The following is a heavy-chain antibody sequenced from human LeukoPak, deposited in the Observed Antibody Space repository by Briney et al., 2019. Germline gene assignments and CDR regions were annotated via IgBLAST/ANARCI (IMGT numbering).Heavy chain of an antibody. V-gene: IGHV3-23*01. Sequence: GGSLRLSCAASGFTFSSYAMSWVRQAPGKGLEWVSAISGSGGSTYYADSVKGRFTISRDNSKNTLYLQMNSLRAEDTAAYYCAKDRDYYGSGAAFDIWGQGTMVTVSS. CDR1: GFTFSSYA. D-gene: IGHD3-10*01. CDR3: AKDRDYYGSGAAFDI. CDR2: ISGSGGST. J-gene: IGHJ3*02.